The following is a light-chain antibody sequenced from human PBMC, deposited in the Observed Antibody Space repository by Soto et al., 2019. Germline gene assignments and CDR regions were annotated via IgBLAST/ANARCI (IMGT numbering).Light chain of an antibody. CDR3: NSYAGSDNYVL. CDR2: DVT. Sequence: QSALTQPPSASGSPGQSVTISCTGTSSDVGRYNYVSWYQQHPGKAPKLIIYDVTKRPSGVPDRFSGSKSGNTASLTVSGLQAEDEADYFCNSYAGSDNYVLFGGGTKLTVL. CDR1: SSDVGRYNY. V-gene: IGLV2-8*01. J-gene: IGLJ3*02.